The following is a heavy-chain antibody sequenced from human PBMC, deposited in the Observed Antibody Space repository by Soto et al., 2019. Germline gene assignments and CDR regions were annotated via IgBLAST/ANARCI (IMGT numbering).Heavy chain of an antibody. CDR3: AARSGWTYDAFDI. D-gene: IGHD6-19*01. Sequence: ASVKVSCKASGYTFTSYDINWVRQATGQGLEWMGWMNPNSGNTGYAQKFQGRVTMTRNTSISTAYMELSSLRSDDTAVYYCAARSGWTYDAFDIWGQGTMVTVSS. V-gene: IGHV1-8*01. CDR1: GYTFTSYD. J-gene: IGHJ3*02. CDR2: MNPNSGNT.